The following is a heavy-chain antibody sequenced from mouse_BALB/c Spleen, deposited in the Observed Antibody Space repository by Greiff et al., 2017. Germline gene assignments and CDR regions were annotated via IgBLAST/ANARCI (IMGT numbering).Heavy chain of an antibody. Sequence: EGKLMESGPSLVKPSQTLSLTCSVTGDSITSGYWNWIRKFPGNKLEYMGYISYSGSTYYNPSLKSRISITRDTSKNQYYLQLNSVTTEDTATYYCARSLLRLPYYFDYWGQGTTLTVSS. J-gene: IGHJ2*01. CDR2: ISYSGST. V-gene: IGHV3-8*02. CDR1: GDSITSGY. CDR3: ARSLLRLPYYFDY. D-gene: IGHD1-2*01.